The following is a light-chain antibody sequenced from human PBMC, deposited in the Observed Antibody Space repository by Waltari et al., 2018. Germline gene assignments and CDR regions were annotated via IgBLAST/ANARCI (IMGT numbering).Light chain of an antibody. CDR3: QQYNQWPLT. CDR2: GAS. CDR1: LSIAES. V-gene: IGKV3-15*01. Sequence: EIVMTQSPATLPVSRGGSATLSCRASLSIAESLAWYQQKPGHPPRLLIHGASTRDTGIPVRFSGSGSGTDFTLTITGLQSEDFAVYFCQQYNQWPLTFGRGTKVEIK. J-gene: IGKJ4*01.